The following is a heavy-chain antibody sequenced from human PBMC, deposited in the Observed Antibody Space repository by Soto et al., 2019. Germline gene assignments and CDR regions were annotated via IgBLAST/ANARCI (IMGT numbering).Heavy chain of an antibody. CDR2: MYNTGST. D-gene: IGHD2-21*02. J-gene: IGHJ6*02. CDR3: ARDLWGYCGTDCFPLDV. Sequence: SETLSLTCTVSGGAISRYYLSWIRQPPGKGLEWIGYMYNTGSTVYNPSFKSRVTISVDTSKNQFSLQLNSVTAADTAVYYCARDLWGYCGTDCFPLDVWGQGTTVTVSS. CDR1: GGAISRYY. V-gene: IGHV4-59*01.